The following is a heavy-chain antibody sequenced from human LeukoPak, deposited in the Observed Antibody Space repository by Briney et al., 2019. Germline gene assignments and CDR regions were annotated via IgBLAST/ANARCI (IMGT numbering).Heavy chain of an antibody. CDR3: ARVGGAAAAGYHDY. CDR1: GYTFTIYG. CDR2: ISAYNGNT. V-gene: IGHV1-18*01. Sequence: RASVTVSFKASGYTFTIYGISWVRQAPGQGLEWMGWISAYNGNTNYSQKLQGRVTMTTDTSTSTAYMELRSLRSDDTAVYYCARVGGAAAAGYHDYWGQGTLVTVSS. J-gene: IGHJ4*02. D-gene: IGHD6-13*01.